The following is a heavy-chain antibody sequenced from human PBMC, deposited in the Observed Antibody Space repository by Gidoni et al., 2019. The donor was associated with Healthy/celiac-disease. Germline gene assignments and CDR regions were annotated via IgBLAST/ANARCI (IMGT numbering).Heavy chain of an antibody. CDR3: AKEGLNIVVARPGDYYYGMDV. CDR1: GFTFSSYA. Sequence: EVQLLESGGGLVQPGGSLRLSCAASGFTFSSYAMSWVRQAPGKGLEWVSAISGSGGSTYYADSVKGRFTISRDNSKNTLYLQMNSLRAEDTAVYYCAKEGLNIVVARPGDYYYGMDVWGQGTTVTVSS. CDR2: ISGSGGST. J-gene: IGHJ6*02. D-gene: IGHD2-2*01. V-gene: IGHV3-23*01.